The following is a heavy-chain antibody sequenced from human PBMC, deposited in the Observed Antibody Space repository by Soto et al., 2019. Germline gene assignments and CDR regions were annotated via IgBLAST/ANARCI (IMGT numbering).Heavy chain of an antibody. J-gene: IGHJ5*02. D-gene: IGHD4-4*01. CDR1: GDSLISTHNY. CDR2: IYYTGGT. Sequence: QVKLQESGPRLVKPSQTLSLTCTVSGDSLISTHNYWAWLRHLPGKGLEWLGYIYYTGGTYFNPCLPSPLSMSVDTCTNQFPLNPGPVTVSDTALFYCAREGHLREQYKWFGLWGQGTLVTVSS. CDR3: AREGHLREQYKWFGL. V-gene: IGHV4-31*01.